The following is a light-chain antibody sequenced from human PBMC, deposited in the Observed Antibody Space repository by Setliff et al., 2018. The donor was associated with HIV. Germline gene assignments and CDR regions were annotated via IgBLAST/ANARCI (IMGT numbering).Light chain of an antibody. V-gene: IGLV2-11*01. CDR1: SSDVGGYNY. Sequence: QSVLTQPRSVSGSPGQSVTISCTGTSSDVGGYNYVSWYQQHPGKAPKLMIYDVSKRPSGVPDRFSGSKSGNTASLTISGLQAEDEADYYCYSYAGSYVFGGGTKVTVL. CDR3: YSYAGSYV. J-gene: IGLJ2*01. CDR2: DVS.